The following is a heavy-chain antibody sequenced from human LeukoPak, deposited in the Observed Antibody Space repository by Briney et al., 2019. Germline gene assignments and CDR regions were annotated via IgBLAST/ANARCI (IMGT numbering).Heavy chain of an antibody. CDR3: AKDSRSTLPRGRLDY. J-gene: IGHJ4*02. CDR1: GFTFSSYA. Sequence: GGSLRLSCAASGFTFSSYAMSWVRQAPGKGLEWVSGISGSGDTTYYADSVKGRFTISRDNSKNTYLQMNSLRAEDTAAYYCAKDSRSTLPRGRLDYWGQGTLVTVSS. V-gene: IGHV3-23*01. CDR2: ISGSGDTT. D-gene: IGHD2-21*02.